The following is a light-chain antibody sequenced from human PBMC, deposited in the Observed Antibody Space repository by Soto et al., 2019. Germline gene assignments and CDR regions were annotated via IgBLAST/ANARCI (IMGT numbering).Light chain of an antibody. Sequence: QSVLTQPASVSGSPGQSITISCTGTSSDYVSWYQQHPDKAPTLMIYEVSTRPSGVSDRFSGSKSANTASLTISGLQAEDEANYYCASYTRSTLLFGGGTKLTVL. CDR3: ASYTRSTLL. J-gene: IGLJ2*01. CDR1: SSDY. CDR2: EVS. V-gene: IGLV2-14*01.